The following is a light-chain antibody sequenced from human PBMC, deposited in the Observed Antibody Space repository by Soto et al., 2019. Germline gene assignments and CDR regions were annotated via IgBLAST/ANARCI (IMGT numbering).Light chain of an antibody. J-gene: IGKJ4*01. CDR2: KAS. V-gene: IGKV1-5*03. CDR1: QSISTW. CDR3: QQYNTYPLT. Sequence: DIQMTQSPSALSASVGYRVTITCRASQSISTWLAWYQQKPGKAPKLLIYKASSLEGGVPSRFSGSGSGTEFNITISSLQPDDFATYYCQQYNTYPLTFGGGTTVDTK.